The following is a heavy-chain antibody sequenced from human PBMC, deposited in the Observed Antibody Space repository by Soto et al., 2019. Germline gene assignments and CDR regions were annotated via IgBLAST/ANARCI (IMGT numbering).Heavy chain of an antibody. CDR2: ISGRGGST. Sequence: GGSLRLACAASGFTFSSYAMSWVRQAPGKGLDWVSAISGRGGSTYYADSVKGRFTIPRANSKNTLYLQMNTLRAEDTAVYYCARDVYGGFHFDYWGQGTVVTVSS. V-gene: IGHV3-23*01. CDR1: GFTFSSYA. J-gene: IGHJ4*02. D-gene: IGHD1-26*01. CDR3: ARDVYGGFHFDY.